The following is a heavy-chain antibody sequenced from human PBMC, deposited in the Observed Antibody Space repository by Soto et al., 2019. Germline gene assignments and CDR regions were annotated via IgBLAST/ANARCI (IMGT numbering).Heavy chain of an antibody. J-gene: IGHJ6*02. V-gene: IGHV3-30-3*01. D-gene: IGHD3-10*01. Sequence: GGSLRLSCAASGFTFSSYAMHWVRRXPGKGLEWVAVISYDGSNKYYADSVKGRFTISRDNSKNTLYLQMNSLRAEDTAVYYCARDPQLLWFGELSIPYYYYYGMDVWGQGTTVTVSS. CDR3: ARDPQLLWFGELSIPYYYYYGMDV. CDR1: GFTFSSYA. CDR2: ISYDGSNK.